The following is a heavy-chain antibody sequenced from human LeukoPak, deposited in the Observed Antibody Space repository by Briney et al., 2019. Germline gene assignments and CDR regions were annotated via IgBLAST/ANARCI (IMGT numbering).Heavy chain of an antibody. Sequence: GGSLRLSCAVSGFTFSSYWMSWVRQAPGKGLEWVANIKQDGSEKYYVDSVKGRFTVSRDNAKNSLFLQMNSLRVEDTAVHYCARDLHGHFDSWGQGTLATVSS. CDR2: IKQDGSEK. J-gene: IGHJ4*02. V-gene: IGHV3-7*05. D-gene: IGHD5-24*01. CDR1: GFTFSSYW. CDR3: ARDLHGHFDS.